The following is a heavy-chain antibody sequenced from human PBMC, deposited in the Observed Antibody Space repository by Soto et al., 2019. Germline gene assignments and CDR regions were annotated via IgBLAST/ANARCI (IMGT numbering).Heavy chain of an antibody. D-gene: IGHD2-15*01. CDR1: GGSISSYY. Sequence: SETLFLTCTVSGGSISSYYWSWIRQPPGKGLEWIGYIYYSGSTNYNPSLKSRVTISVDTSKNQFSLKLSSVTAADTAVYYCARDFGYCSGGSCRNWFDPWGQGTLVTVSS. CDR3: ARDFGYCSGGSCRNWFDP. V-gene: IGHV4-59*01. CDR2: IYYSGST. J-gene: IGHJ5*02.